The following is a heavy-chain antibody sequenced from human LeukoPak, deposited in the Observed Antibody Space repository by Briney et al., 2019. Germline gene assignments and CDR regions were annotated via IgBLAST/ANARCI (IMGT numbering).Heavy chain of an antibody. V-gene: IGHV3-7*01. D-gene: IGHD5-12*01. Sequence: GGSLRLSCAASGFTFSSYWMSWVRQAPGEGLEWVANIKQDGSEKYYVDSVKGRFTISRDNAKNSLYLQMNSLRAEDTAVYYCARSPSTYGGYFVYWGQGTLVTVSS. CDR1: GFTFSSYW. CDR2: IKQDGSEK. CDR3: ARSPSTYGGYFVY. J-gene: IGHJ4*02.